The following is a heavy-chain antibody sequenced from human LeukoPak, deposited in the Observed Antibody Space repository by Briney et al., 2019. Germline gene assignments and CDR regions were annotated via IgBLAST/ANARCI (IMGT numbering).Heavy chain of an antibody. D-gene: IGHD3-10*01. V-gene: IGHV3-9*01. CDR1: GFTFDDYA. Sequence: PGGSLRLSRAASGFTFDDYAMHWVRQAPGKGLEWVSGISWNSGSLAYADSVKGRFTISRDNAKNSLYLQMNSLRSEDTALYYCAKDRGGGSGTYLDYWGQGTLVTVSS. J-gene: IGHJ4*02. CDR2: ISWNSGSL. CDR3: AKDRGGGSGTYLDY.